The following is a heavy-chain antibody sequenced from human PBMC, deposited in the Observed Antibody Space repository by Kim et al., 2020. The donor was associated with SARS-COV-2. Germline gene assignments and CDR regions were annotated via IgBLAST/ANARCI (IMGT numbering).Heavy chain of an antibody. Sequence: SETLSLTCAVYGGSFSGYYWSWIRQPPGKGLEWIGEINHSGSTNYNPSLKSRVTISVDTSKNQFSLKLSSVTAADTAVYYCARGRKRPLYYYGMDVWGQGTTVTVSS. J-gene: IGHJ6*02. CDR1: GGSFSGYY. CDR2: INHSGST. V-gene: IGHV4-34*01. CDR3: ARGRKRPLYYYGMDV.